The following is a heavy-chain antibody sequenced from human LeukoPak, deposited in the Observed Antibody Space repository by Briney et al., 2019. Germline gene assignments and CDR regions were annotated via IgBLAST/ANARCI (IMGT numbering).Heavy chain of an antibody. CDR3: ARRRVTMIVVVITPFDY. D-gene: IGHD3-22*01. CDR1: GGSISSHY. V-gene: IGHV4-59*11. Sequence: SETLSLTCTVSGGSISSHYWSWIRQPPGKGLEWIGYIYYSGSTNYNPSLKSRVTISVDTSKNQFSLKLSSVTAADTAVYYCARRRVTMIVVVITPFDYWGQGTLVTVSS. CDR2: IYYSGST. J-gene: IGHJ4*02.